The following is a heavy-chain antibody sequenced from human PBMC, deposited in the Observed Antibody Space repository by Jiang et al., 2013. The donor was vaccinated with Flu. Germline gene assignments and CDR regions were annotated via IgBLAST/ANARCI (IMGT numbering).Heavy chain of an antibody. J-gene: IGHJ4*02. CDR1: EFTFNNHW. V-gene: IGHV3-74*01. Sequence: GLIQPGGSLRLSCAASEFTFNNHWMHWVRQAPGKGLVWVSGINTDGSSTTYADSVKGRFTISRDNAKNTLYLQMNSLRAEDTAMYYCARQGGWLLPYFDFWGQGALVTVSS. CDR3: ARQGGWLLPYFDF. CDR2: INTDGSST. D-gene: IGHD2-15*01.